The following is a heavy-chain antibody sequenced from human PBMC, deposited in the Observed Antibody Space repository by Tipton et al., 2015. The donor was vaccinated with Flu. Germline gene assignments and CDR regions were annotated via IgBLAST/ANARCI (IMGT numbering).Heavy chain of an antibody. Sequence: SLRLSCAASGFTFSSYAMNWVRQAPGRGLEWVSSISGPGGNTYYADSLKGRFTISRDNSKNTLHLQVNSLRAEDTAVYYCVKGQWLIEDLFDVWGRGTNVTVSS. J-gene: IGHJ3*01. CDR1: GFTFSSYA. CDR3: VKGQWLIEDLFDV. V-gene: IGHV3-23*01. D-gene: IGHD6-19*01. CDR2: ISGPGGNT.